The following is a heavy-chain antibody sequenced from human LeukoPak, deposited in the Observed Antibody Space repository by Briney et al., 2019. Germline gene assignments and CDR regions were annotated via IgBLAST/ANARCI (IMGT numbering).Heavy chain of an antibody. CDR2: IYYSGST. Sequence: SETLSLTCTVSGDSISSSRYSWGWIRQPPGKGLEWIGSIYYSGSTYYNPSLKSRVTISVDTSKNQFSLRLSSVTAADTAVYYCARLWALGDILTGGIDYWGQGTLVTVSS. V-gene: IGHV4-39*01. CDR1: GDSISSSRYS. J-gene: IGHJ4*02. D-gene: IGHD3-9*01. CDR3: ARLWALGDILTGGIDY.